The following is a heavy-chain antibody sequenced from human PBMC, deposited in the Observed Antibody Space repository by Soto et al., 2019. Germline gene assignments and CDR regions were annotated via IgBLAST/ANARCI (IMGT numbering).Heavy chain of an antibody. J-gene: IGHJ4*02. CDR1: GYTFSNYY. CDR2: INPSGGGT. D-gene: IGHD3-10*01. Sequence: QVHLVQSGAEVKRPGVSVKVSCKASGYTFSNYYMHWVRHVPGHGLEWMGIINPSGGGTTYAQRFRGILTVTRDTSTSTVYMELSRLRSDDTAIYFCARAPQYGSAGYYYNFWGQGTLVTVSS. V-gene: IGHV1-46*01. CDR3: ARAPQYGSAGYYYNF.